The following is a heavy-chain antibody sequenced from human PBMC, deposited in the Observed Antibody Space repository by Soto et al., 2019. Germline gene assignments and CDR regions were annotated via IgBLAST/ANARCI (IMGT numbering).Heavy chain of an antibody. Sequence: PSETLSLTCAVSGGSISSHKWSSWVRQYPGKGLEWIGEIYPSGSTNYNPSRKSRVTISVDRSKNQFSLKVSSVTAADKAVYYSASKWFDEPHKFGYWGQGTLVTVSS. CDR1: GGSISSHKW. J-gene: IGHJ4*02. V-gene: IGHV4-4*02. CDR2: IYPSGST. CDR3: ASKWFDEPHKFGY. D-gene: IGHD3-10*01.